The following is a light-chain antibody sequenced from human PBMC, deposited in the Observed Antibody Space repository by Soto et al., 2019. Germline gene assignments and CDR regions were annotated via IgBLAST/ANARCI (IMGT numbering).Light chain of an antibody. V-gene: IGLV2-14*01. Sequence: QSALTQPASVSGSPGQSITISCTGTSADIGNYNYVSWYQHHPGKAPKLMIYEVSDRPSGVADRFSGSKSGNTASLTISGLQAEDEADYYCSSYTTSDTLVFGGGTKLHRP. CDR1: SADIGNYNY. CDR2: EVS. J-gene: IGLJ2*01. CDR3: SSYTTSDTLV.